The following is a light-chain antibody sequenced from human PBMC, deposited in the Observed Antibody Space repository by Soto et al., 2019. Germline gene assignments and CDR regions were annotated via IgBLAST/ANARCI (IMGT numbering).Light chain of an antibody. V-gene: IGKV3D-15*01. J-gene: IGKJ5*01. CDR1: QSVSRN. Sequence: EIVMTQSPATLSVSPGERATLSCRASQSVSRNLAWYQQKPGQAPRLLIYDASTRATGTPARFSGSGSGTKFTISISSLQSEDFEVYYCQQYNNWPITFGQGTRLDIK. CDR2: DAS. CDR3: QQYNNWPIT.